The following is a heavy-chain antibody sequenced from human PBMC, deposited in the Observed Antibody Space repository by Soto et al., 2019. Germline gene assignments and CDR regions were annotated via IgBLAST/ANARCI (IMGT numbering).Heavy chain of an antibody. Sequence: QVQLQESGPRLVKPSQTLSLSCAVSGGSIISASYSWNWIRQSPGRGLEWIGHIYSSGSTYYNPSLKSRVSISVDTSNNQFSLKLTSVTAADTAGYFGAREDAARMARWFDAWGQGILVTVSS. CDR3: AREDAARMARWFDA. D-gene: IGHD6-6*01. V-gene: IGHV4-31*11. CDR2: IYSSGST. CDR1: GGSIISASYS. J-gene: IGHJ5*02.